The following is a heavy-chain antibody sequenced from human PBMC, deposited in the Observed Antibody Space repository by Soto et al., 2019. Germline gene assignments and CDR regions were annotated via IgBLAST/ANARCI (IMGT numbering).Heavy chain of an antibody. Sequence: QLQLQESGSGLVKPSQTLSLTCAVSGGSISSGGYSWSWIRQPPGKGLEWMGYIYLSGSTYYNPSLKSRVTLSVDRPKDQFSLKLNSVAAADTAVYYCARQDGDFLFDPWGQGTLVTVSS. J-gene: IGHJ5*02. V-gene: IGHV4-30-2*01. CDR1: GGSISSGGYS. D-gene: IGHD4-17*01. CDR2: IYLSGST. CDR3: ARQDGDFLFDP.